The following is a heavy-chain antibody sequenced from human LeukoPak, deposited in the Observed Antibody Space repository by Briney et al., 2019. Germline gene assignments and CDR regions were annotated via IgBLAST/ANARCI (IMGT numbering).Heavy chain of an antibody. CDR2: ISDSGGDT. D-gene: IGHD6-6*01. CDR3: AKWVPHSSSAAYYDS. CDR1: GFTFSGYG. V-gene: IGHV3-23*01. J-gene: IGHJ4*02. Sequence: GGSLRLSCAASGFTFSGYGMNWVRQAPGKGLEWVSSISDSGGDTYYADSVKGRFTVSRDNSKNTLYLQINNLRADDTAIYYCAKWVPHSSSAAYYDSWGQGTLVTVSS.